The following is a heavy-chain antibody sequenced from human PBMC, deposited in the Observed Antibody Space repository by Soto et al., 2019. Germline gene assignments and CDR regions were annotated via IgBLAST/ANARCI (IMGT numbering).Heavy chain of an antibody. Sequence: SETLSLTCAVYGGSFSGYYWSWIRQPPGKGLEWIGEINHSGSTNYNPSLKSRVTISVDTSKNQFSLKLSSVTAADTAVYYCARVGDGYNYYYYYGMDVWGQGTTVTVSS. D-gene: IGHD5-12*01. CDR1: GGSFSGYY. J-gene: IGHJ6*02. V-gene: IGHV4-34*01. CDR3: ARVGDGYNYYYYYGMDV. CDR2: INHSGST.